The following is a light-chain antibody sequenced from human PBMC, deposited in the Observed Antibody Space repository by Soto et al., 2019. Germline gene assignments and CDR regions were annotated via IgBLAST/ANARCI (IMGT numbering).Light chain of an antibody. CDR2: GAS. Sequence: MKQFPVTLSVPPPERATRCCRASQSVGTSLAWYQQKPGQATRLLIYGASNRATGIPDRFSGSGSGTDFTLTISKLEPEDFAVYHCEQYGGSPRTFGDGTKVDIK. CDR1: QSVGTS. V-gene: IGKV3-20*01. J-gene: IGKJ1*01. CDR3: EQYGGSPRT.